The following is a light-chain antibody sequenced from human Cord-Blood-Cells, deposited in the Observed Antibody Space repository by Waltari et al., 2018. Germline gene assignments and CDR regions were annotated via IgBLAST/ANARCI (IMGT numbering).Light chain of an antibody. V-gene: IGLV2-14*01. J-gene: IGLJ1*01. CDR2: DVS. Sequence: QSALTQPASVSGSPGQSITISCTGTSSDVGGYNYVSWYQQHPGKAPKLMIYDVSKRPSGVSNRFPGSKSGTTASLTISGLQAEDEADYYCSSYTSSSTYVFGTGTKVTVL. CDR3: SSYTSSSTYV. CDR1: SSDVGGYNY.